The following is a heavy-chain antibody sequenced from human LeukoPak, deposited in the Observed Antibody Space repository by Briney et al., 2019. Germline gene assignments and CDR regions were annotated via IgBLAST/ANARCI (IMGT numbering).Heavy chain of an antibody. Sequence: RASETLSLTRTVSGGSISSYYWSWIRQPAGKGLEWXXSIXTSGSTNYNPSLKSRVTISVDNYKNQFSLKLRCVTAADTAVYYCARVHYDFWSGSPPYYMDVWGKGTTVTVSS. CDR1: GGSISSYY. V-gene: IGHV4-4*07. CDR3: ARVHYDFWSGSPPYYMDV. D-gene: IGHD3-3*01. J-gene: IGHJ6*03. CDR2: IXTSGST.